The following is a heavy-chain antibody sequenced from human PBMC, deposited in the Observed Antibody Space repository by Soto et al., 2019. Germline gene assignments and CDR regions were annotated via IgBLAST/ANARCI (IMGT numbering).Heavy chain of an antibody. J-gene: IGHJ3*01. Sequence: QVQLQESGPGLVKPSETLSLTCTVSGGSISGGDYYWSGVRQPPGKGLEWIGYIDNSGFTFYNPFLRRRVNMSIGSPNNKFSLKLFSVTSADTAVYYCARSTRMPGVIDVWGQGTLFIVSS. V-gene: IGHV4-30-4*01. CDR3: ARSTRMPGVIDV. D-gene: IGHD2-8*01. CDR2: IDNSGFT. CDR1: GGSISGGDYY.